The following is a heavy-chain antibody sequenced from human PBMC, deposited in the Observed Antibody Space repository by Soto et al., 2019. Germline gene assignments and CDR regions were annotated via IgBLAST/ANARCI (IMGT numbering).Heavy chain of an antibody. D-gene: IGHD4-17*01. Sequence: PGGSLRLSCAASGFTFSSYWMHWVRQAPGKGLVWVSRINSDGSSTSYADSVKGRFTISRDNAKNTLYLQMNSLRAEDTAVYYCASHYGGNPYYYYYGMDVWGQGTTVTVSS. CDR3: ASHYGGNPYYYYYGMDV. V-gene: IGHV3-74*01. CDR2: INSDGSST. CDR1: GFTFSSYW. J-gene: IGHJ6*02.